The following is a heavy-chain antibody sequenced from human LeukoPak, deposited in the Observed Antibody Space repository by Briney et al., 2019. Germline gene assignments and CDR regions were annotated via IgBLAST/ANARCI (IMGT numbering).Heavy chain of an antibody. CDR3: ARANFLYCSSTSCLFDY. V-gene: IGHV1-2*04. D-gene: IGHD2-2*01. CDR2: INPNSGGT. J-gene: IGHJ4*02. Sequence: ASVMVSCKASGYTFTDYYMHWVRLAPGQGLEWMGWINPNSGGTNYVQKFQGWVTMTRDTSINTAYMELSRLTSDDTAVYYCARANFLYCSSTSCLFDYWGQGTLVTVSS. CDR1: GYTFTDYY.